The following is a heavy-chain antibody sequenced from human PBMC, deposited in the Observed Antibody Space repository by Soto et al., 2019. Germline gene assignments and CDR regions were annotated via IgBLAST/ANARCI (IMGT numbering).Heavy chain of an antibody. D-gene: IGHD7-27*01. V-gene: IGHV4-59*11. CDR2: IYYNGNT. Sequence: PSETLSLTCSVSGGSISNHYLSWIRQPPGKGLEWIGYIYYNGNTNYNPSLKSRVTMSVDTSRNQISLKLTTVTAADTAVYYCTRANWYSEYWGQGTLVTSPQ. CDR3: TRANWYSEY. CDR1: GGSISNHY. J-gene: IGHJ4*02.